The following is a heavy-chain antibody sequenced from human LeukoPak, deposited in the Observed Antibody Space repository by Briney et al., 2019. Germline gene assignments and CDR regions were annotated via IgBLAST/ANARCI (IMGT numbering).Heavy chain of an antibody. V-gene: IGHV1-69*13. D-gene: IGHD6-13*01. CDR3: ARVGSSWFDP. J-gene: IGHJ5*02. CDR1: GYTFTSYG. CDR2: IIPIFGTA. Sequence: SVKVSCKASGYTFTSYGISWVRQAPGQGLEWMGEIIPIFGTANYAQKFQGRVTITADESTSTAYMELSSLRSEDTAVYYCARVGSSWFDPWGQGTLVTVSS.